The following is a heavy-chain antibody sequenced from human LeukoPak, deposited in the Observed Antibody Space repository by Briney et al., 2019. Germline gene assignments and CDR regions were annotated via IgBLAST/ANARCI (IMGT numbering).Heavy chain of an antibody. J-gene: IGHJ4*02. Sequence: GASVKLSCTASGGTFSSYAISWVRQAPGQGLEWMGGIIPIFGTANYAQKFQGRVTITADESTSTAYMELSSLRSEDTAVYYCARDLFSSGPRYYLDYWGQGTLVTVSS. CDR2: IIPIFGTA. V-gene: IGHV1-69*01. CDR1: GGTFSSYA. D-gene: IGHD6-19*01. CDR3: ARDLFSSGPRYYLDY.